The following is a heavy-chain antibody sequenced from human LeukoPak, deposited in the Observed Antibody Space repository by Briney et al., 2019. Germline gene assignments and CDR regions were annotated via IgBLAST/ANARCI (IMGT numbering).Heavy chain of an antibody. V-gene: IGHV3-23*01. CDR2: ISGSCSST. CDR3: AKRGRGDPYYFDY. Sequence: GGSLRLSCAASGFTFSSYAMSWVRQAPGKGLEWVSAISGSCSSTYYADSVKGRFTISRDNSKNTLYLQMNSLRAEDTAVYYCAKRGRGDPYYFDYWGQGTLVTVSS. J-gene: IGHJ4*02. D-gene: IGHD3-10*01. CDR1: GFTFSSYA.